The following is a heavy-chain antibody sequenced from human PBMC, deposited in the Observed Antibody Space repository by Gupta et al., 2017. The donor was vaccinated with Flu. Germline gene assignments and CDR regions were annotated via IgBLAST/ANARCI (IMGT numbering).Heavy chain of an antibody. CDR3: ARDHSSSWYFIGMDV. Sequence: GSGPGLVKPSQTLSLTCTVSGGSISSGGYYWSWIRQHPGKGLEWIGYIYYSGSTYYNPSFKSRVTISVDTSKNQFSLKLSSVTAADTAVYYCARDHSSSWYFIGMDVWGQGTTVTVSS. CDR1: GGSISSGGYY. D-gene: IGHD6-13*01. J-gene: IGHJ6*02. V-gene: IGHV4-31*03. CDR2: IYYSGST.